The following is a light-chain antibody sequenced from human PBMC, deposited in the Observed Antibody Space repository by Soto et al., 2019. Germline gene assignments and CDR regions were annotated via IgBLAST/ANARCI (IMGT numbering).Light chain of an antibody. J-gene: IGLJ2*01. CDR2: QDS. Sequence: SYELTQPPSVSVSPGQTASITCSGDKVGDKYACWYQQKPGQSPVLVIYQDSKRPSGIPERFSGSNPGNKATLTISGTQAMQEADYYLQVWDSGTVVFGGGTKLTVL. CDR3: QVWDSGTVV. V-gene: IGLV3-1*01. CDR1: KVGDKY.